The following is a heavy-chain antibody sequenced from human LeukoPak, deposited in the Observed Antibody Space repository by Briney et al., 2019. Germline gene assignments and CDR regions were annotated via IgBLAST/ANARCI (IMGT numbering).Heavy chain of an antibody. CDR2: IHNSGSS. CDR1: GASISGYY. CDR3: AGGEEWDKGCAGY. J-gene: IGHJ4*02. D-gene: IGHD1-26*01. V-gene: IGHV4-59*01. Sequence: PSETLSLTRTVSGASISGYYWSWIRQPPGKGLEWIGYIHNSGSSNSNPSLKSRVTISVDTSNRQFSLRLTSVTAADTAMYYCAGGEEWDKGCAGYWGQGTLITVSS.